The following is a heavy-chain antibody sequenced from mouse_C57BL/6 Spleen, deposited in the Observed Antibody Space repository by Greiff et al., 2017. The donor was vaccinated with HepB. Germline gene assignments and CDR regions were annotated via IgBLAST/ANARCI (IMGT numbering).Heavy chain of an antibody. Sequence: VKLQQSGAELVKPGASVKLSCKASGYTFTEYTIHWVKQRSGQGLEWIGWFYPGSGSIKYNEKFKDKATLTADKSSSKVYMELSRLTSEDTAVYFCARHEESYGSGYWYFDVWGTGTTVTVSS. V-gene: IGHV1-62-2*01. CDR3: ARHEESYGSGYWYFDV. CDR2: FYPGSGSI. CDR1: GYTFTEYT. D-gene: IGHD1-1*01. J-gene: IGHJ1*03.